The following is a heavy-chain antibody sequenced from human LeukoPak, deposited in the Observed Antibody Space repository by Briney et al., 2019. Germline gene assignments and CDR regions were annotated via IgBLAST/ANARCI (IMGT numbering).Heavy chain of an antibody. J-gene: IGHJ6*02. V-gene: IGHV3-66*02. CDR3: TADYYYGMDI. CDR2: TYNGGST. CDR1: GFTVSSNY. Sequence: PGGSLRLSCAASGFTVSSNYMNWVRQAPGKGLEWVSVTYNGGSTYYADSVKGRFTVSRDTSKNTLYLQMNSLRAEDTAVYYCTADYYYGMDIWGQGTTVTVSS.